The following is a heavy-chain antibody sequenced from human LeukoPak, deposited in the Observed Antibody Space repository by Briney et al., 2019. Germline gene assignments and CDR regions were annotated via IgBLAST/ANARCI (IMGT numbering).Heavy chain of an antibody. D-gene: IGHD1-26*01. J-gene: IGHJ6*02. CDR2: ISSSGGST. V-gene: IGHV3-23*01. CDR1: GFTFSTYA. CDR3: AKDTRSYGRDV. Sequence: GGSLRLSCEASGFTFSTYAMSWVRQTPGKGLEWVSSISSSGGSTYHADSVKGRFTISRDSSKNTLYLQMNSLRAEDTAVYYCAKDTRSYGRDVWGQGTTVTVSS.